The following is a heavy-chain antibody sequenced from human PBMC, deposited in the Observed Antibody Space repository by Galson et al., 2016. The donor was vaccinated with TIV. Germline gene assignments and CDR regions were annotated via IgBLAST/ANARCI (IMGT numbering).Heavy chain of an antibody. CDR1: GYTLSSYS. CDR3: ARVPTKTFDFWSGFDNSFCMDV. V-gene: IGHV1-18*01. J-gene: IGHJ6*04. CDR2: FSGYNGNK. D-gene: IGHD3-3*01. Sequence: SVKVSCKASGYTLSSYSISWVRQAPGQGLEWMGWFSGYNGNKNYAQKFQDRVTMTTDTSTNTAYMELRSLRSDDTAVYYCARVPTKTFDFWSGFDNSFCMDVWGKGTTVTVSS.